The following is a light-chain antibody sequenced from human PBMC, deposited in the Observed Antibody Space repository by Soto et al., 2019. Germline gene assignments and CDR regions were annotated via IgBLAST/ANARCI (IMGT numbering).Light chain of an antibody. CDR3: QQSSSSPIT. CDR1: QSVSNNY. J-gene: IGKJ5*01. V-gene: IGKV3-20*01. CDR2: DAS. Sequence: EIVLTQSPCTRSFSPWERSTLSFMTSQSVSNNYLAWYQQIPGQAPRPLIYDASSRATGIPDRFSGSGSGTDFTLTISRLEAEDFAVYYCQQSSSSPITLGQGTRLEI.